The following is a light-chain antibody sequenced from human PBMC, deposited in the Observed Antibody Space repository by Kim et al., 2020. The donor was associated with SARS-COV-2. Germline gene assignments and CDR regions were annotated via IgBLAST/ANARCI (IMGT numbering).Light chain of an antibody. CDR2: SKN. Sequence: ALEQTVRITCQGDSLRSYYAIWYQQKPGQAPVLVIYSKNNRPSGIPDRFSGSSSINTASLTITGARAEDEADYYCNSRDSSRNHLVFGRRTKLTVL. CDR1: SLRSYY. CDR3: NSRDSSRNHLV. J-gene: IGLJ2*01. V-gene: IGLV3-19*01.